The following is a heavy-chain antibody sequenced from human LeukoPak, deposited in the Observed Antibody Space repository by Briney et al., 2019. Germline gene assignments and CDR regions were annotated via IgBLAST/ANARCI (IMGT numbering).Heavy chain of an antibody. D-gene: IGHD6-19*01. V-gene: IGHV4-38-2*02. CDR3: AREIAVTGTNWFDP. Sequence: SETLSLTCTVSGYSISSGYYWGWIRQPPGKGLEWIGSIYRSGSTYYNPSLKSRVTISVDTSKNQFSLKLSSVTAADTAVYYCAREIAVTGTNWFDPWGQGTLVTVSS. CDR2: IYRSGST. CDR1: GYSISSGYY. J-gene: IGHJ5*02.